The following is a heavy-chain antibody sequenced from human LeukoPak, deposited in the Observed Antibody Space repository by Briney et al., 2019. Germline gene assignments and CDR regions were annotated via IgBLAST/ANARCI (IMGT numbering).Heavy chain of an antibody. D-gene: IGHD4-17*01. CDR3: ARTTDDYGDYGGLYGMDV. Sequence: GESLQISCKGSGYSFTSYWIGWVRQMPGKSLEWMGIIYPGDSDTRYSPSFQGQVTISADKSISTAYLQWSSLKASDTAMYYCARTTDDYGDYGGLYGMDVWGKGTTVTVSS. CDR2: IYPGDSDT. V-gene: IGHV5-51*01. CDR1: GYSFTSYW. J-gene: IGHJ6*04.